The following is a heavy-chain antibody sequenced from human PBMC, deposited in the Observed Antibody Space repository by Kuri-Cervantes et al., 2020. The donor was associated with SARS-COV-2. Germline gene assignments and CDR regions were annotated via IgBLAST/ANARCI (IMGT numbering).Heavy chain of an antibody. V-gene: IGHV4-4*08. CDR2: IFTSGRT. CDR3: ARQMMSSITIFGVVITRNWFDP. CDR1: GASSNTYY. J-gene: IGHJ5*02. D-gene: IGHD3-3*01. Sequence: ESLKISCTVSGASSNTYYWGWIRQPPGKGLEWIGNIFTSGRTNYNPSLKSRVTISVDTSKNQFSLKLSSVTAADTAVYYCARQMMSSITIFGVVITRNWFDPWGQGTLVTVSS.